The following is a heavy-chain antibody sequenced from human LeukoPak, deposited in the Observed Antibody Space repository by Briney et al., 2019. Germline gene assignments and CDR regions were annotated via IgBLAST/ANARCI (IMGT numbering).Heavy chain of an antibody. CDR3: ARDPAGAVTGYYGMDV. Sequence: ASVKVSCKASGYTFTSYGISWVRQAPGQRLEWMGWINAGNGNTKYPQKFQGRVTITRDTSASTAYMELSSLRSEDTAVYYCARDPAGAVTGYYGMDVWGQGTTVTVSS. CDR2: INAGNGNT. J-gene: IGHJ6*02. CDR1: GYTFTSYG. D-gene: IGHD4-17*01. V-gene: IGHV1-3*01.